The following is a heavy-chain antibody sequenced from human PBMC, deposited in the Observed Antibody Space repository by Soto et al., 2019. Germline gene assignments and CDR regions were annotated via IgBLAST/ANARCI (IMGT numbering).Heavy chain of an antibody. Sequence: SETLSLTCTVSAGSVSGATYYWSCIRQPPEKGLEWMSYIYYSGSTKDNPCLKSRVTISVDTAKKQFSLKLTSATAADTAVYYCAILLFSSSLTGLDVWGQGTTVTVSS. J-gene: IGHJ6*02. V-gene: IGHV4-61*01. D-gene: IGHD6-6*01. CDR1: AGSVSGATYY. CDR2: IYYSGST. CDR3: AILLFSSSLTGLDV.